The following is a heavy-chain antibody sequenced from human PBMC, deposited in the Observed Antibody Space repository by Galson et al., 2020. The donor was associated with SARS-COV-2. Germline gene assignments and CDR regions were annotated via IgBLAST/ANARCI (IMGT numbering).Heavy chain of an antibody. D-gene: IGHD6-6*01. Sequence: GESLKISCPASGFTFSDYYMSWIRQAPGKGLEWVSYISNTGSYTKYAEPVEGRFTLSRDNAENSLFLQLNSLRADDTAVYYCARMAARPGYYYYYYMDVWGKGTTVTVSS. CDR2: ISNTGSYT. J-gene: IGHJ6*03. CDR1: GFTFSDYY. CDR3: ARMAARPGYYYYYYMDV. V-gene: IGHV3-11*06.